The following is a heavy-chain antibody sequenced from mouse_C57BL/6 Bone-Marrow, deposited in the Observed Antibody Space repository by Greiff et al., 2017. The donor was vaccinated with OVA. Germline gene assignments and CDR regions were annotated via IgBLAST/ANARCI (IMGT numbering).Heavy chain of an antibody. D-gene: IGHD1-1*02. V-gene: IGHV14-4*01. CDR2: IDPENGDT. J-gene: IGHJ3*01. CDR1: GFNIKDDY. Sequence: EVQLQQSGAELVRPGASVKLSCTASGFNIKDDYMHWVKQRPEQGLEWIGWIDPENGDTEYASKFQGKATITADTASNTAYLQLSSLTSEDTAVYYCTRGSFFAYWGQGTLVTVSA. CDR3: TRGSFFAY.